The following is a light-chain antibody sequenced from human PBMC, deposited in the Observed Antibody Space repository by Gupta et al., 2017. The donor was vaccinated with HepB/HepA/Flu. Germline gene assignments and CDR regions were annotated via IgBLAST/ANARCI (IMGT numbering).Light chain of an antibody. CDR1: QRVVYSSNNKNY. CDR2: WAT. J-gene: IGKJ2*01. Sequence: DIVMTQSPDSLALSLGERATINCQSTQRVVYSSNNKNYLAWYQQKPGQPTKLRIYWATTRESGVPDRFSGSGSGTDFTLTISSLQAEDVAVYYCQQYYSTPNTFGQGTKLEIK. CDR3: QQYYSTPNT. V-gene: IGKV4-1*01.